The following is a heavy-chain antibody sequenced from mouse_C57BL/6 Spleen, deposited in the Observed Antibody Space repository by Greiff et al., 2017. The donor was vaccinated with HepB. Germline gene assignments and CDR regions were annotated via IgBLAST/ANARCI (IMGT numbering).Heavy chain of an antibody. D-gene: IGHD1-1*01. CDR2: INPNNGGT. Sequence: EVKLMESGPELVKPGASVKISCKASGYTFTDYYMNWVKQSHGKSLEWIGDINPNNGGTSYNQKFKGKATLTVDKSSSTAYMELRSLTSEDSAVYYCARGNYYGSSDYWGQGTTLTVSS. CDR3: ARGNYYGSSDY. V-gene: IGHV1-26*01. CDR1: GYTFTDYY. J-gene: IGHJ2*01.